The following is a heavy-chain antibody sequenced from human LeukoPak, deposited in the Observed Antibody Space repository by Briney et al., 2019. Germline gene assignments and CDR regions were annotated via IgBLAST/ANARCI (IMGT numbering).Heavy chain of an antibody. CDR1: GFTFSDYY. Sequence: GGSLRLSCAASGFTFSDYYMSWIRQAPGKGLEWVSYISSSGSTIYYADSVKGRLTISRDNAKNSLYLQMNSLRAEDTAVYYCARWVSYGDYGMDVWGQGTTVTVSS. CDR2: ISSSGSTI. J-gene: IGHJ6*02. V-gene: IGHV3-11*01. D-gene: IGHD4-17*01. CDR3: ARWVSYGDYGMDV.